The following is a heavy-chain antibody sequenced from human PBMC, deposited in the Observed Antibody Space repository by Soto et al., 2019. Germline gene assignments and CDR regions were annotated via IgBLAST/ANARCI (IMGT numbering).Heavy chain of an antibody. CDR1: YASVSKYY. Sequence: LSLTCSFSYASVSKYYLSWIRQPPGKGLEWIGYISHTGYTSYNPSLESRLTISMDKSKNQLSLNLNSVTTADTAVYYCARGQLLFASWGQGPPVTVSS. J-gene: IGHJ5*01. V-gene: IGHV4-59*02. CDR3: ARGQLLFAS. CDR2: ISHTGYT. D-gene: IGHD1-1*01.